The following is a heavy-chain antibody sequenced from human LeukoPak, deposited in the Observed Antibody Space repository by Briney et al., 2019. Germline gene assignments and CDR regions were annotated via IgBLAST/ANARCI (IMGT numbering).Heavy chain of an antibody. CDR1: GYSISSGYY. CDR2: IYHSGST. CDR3: ARATAFGYMITFGGVLDY. J-gene: IGHJ4*02. Sequence: SETLSLTCTVSGYSISSGYYWGWIRPPPGKGREGIGSIYHSGSTYYNPSLKSRVTISVDTSKNQFSLKLSSVTAADTAVYYCARATAFGYMITFGGVLDYWGQGTLVTVSS. D-gene: IGHD3-16*01. V-gene: IGHV4-38-2*02.